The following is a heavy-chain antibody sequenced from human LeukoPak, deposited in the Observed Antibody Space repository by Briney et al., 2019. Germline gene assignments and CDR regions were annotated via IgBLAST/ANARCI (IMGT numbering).Heavy chain of an antibody. CDR3: ARDSGYDSGLDY. CDR2: IYSGGST. V-gene: IGHV3-66*01. Sequence: GGSLRLSCAASGFTVSSNYVSWVRQAPGKGLEWVSVIYSGGSTYYADSVKGRFTISRDNSKNTLYLQMNSLRAEDTAVYYCARDSGYDSGLDYWGQGTLVTVSS. J-gene: IGHJ4*02. D-gene: IGHD5-12*01. CDR1: GFTVSSNY.